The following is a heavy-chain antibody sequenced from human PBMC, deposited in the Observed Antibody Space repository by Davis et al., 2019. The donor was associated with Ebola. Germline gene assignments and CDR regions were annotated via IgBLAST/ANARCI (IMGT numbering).Heavy chain of an antibody. D-gene: IGHD3/OR15-3a*01. CDR2: IYTSGST. V-gene: IGHV4-4*08. CDR1: GGSISSYY. J-gene: IGHJ4*02. CDR3: ARRAPGRWTWNS. Sequence: SETLSLTCTVSGGSISSYYWSWIRQPPGKGLEWIGHIYTSGSTNYNPSLKSRVTMSVDTSKNQFSLKLSSVTAADTAVYFCARRAPGRWTWNSWGQGTLVTVSS.